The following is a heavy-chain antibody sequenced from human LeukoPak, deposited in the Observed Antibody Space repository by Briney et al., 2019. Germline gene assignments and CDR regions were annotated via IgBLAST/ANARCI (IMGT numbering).Heavy chain of an antibody. Sequence: PSQTLSLTCTVSGGSISSGGYYWSWIRQHPGKGLEWIGYIYYSGSTYYNPSLKSRFNISADTSKNHFSLRLSSVTAADTAVYYCARSEYYYDSSGYYPDAFDIWGQGTMVTVSS. J-gene: IGHJ3*02. V-gene: IGHV4-31*03. CDR1: GGSISSGGYY. CDR3: ARSEYYYDSSGYYPDAFDI. CDR2: IYYSGST. D-gene: IGHD3-22*01.